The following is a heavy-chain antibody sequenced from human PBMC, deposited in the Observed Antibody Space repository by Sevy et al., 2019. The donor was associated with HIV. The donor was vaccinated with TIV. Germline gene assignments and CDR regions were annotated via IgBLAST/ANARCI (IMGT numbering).Heavy chain of an antibody. Sequence: SETLSLTCTVSGGSISSDYWSWILQPPGKGLEWIGYIYYSGSTNYNPSLKSRVTISVDTSKNQFSLKLTSVTAADTAVYYCARDPGRAVAGEYYFDYWGQGTLVTVSS. D-gene: IGHD6-19*01. CDR1: GGSISSDY. CDR2: IYYSGST. V-gene: IGHV4-59*01. CDR3: ARDPGRAVAGEYYFDY. J-gene: IGHJ4*02.